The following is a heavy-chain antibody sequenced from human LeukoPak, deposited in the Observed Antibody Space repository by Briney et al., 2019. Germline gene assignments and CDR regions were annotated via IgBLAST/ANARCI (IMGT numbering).Heavy chain of an antibody. V-gene: IGHV4-38-2*02. CDR1: GYSISSGYY. Sequence: SETLSLTCTVSGYSISSGYYWGWIRQPPGKGLEWIGSMYHSGSTYYNPSLKSRVTISVDTSKNQFSPKLSSVTAADTAVYYCARSVGATEYFQHWGQGALVTVSS. D-gene: IGHD1-26*01. J-gene: IGHJ1*01. CDR3: ARSVGATEYFQH. CDR2: MYHSGST.